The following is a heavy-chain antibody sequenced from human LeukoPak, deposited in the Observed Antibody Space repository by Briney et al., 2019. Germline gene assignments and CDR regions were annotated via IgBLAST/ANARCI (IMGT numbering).Heavy chain of an antibody. CDR3: AKARGNYYDSMVSMGY. J-gene: IGHJ4*02. CDR1: GFTFSNYG. D-gene: IGHD3-22*01. V-gene: IGHV3-30*18. Sequence: GRSLRLPCGASGFTFSNYGMHWVRQAPGKGLEWVAVTSYDETNKYYADSVKGRFTISRDNSKNTVYLQMNSLRSEDTAVYYCAKARGNYYDSMVSMGYWGQGTLVTLSS. CDR2: TSYDETNK.